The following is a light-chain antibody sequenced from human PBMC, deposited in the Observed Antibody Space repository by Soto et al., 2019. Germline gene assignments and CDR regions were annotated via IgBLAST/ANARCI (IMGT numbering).Light chain of an antibody. CDR2: DVS. V-gene: IGLV2-14*01. Sequence: QSALTQPASVSGSPGQSITISCTGTSSDVGGYNYVSWYQQHPGKAPKLMIYDVSNRPSGVSTRFSGSKSGNTASLTISGLQAEDEADYSCSSYTSSSTFYVFGTGTKLT. CDR1: SSDVGGYNY. J-gene: IGLJ1*01. CDR3: SSYTSSSTFYV.